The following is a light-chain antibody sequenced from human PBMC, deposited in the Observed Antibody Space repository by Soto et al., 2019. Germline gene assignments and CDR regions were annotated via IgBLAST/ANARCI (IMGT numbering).Light chain of an antibody. CDR1: SSDVGPYNY. J-gene: IGLJ2*01. CDR2: EVS. V-gene: IGLV2-14*01. CDR3: SSYTSDSTFLI. Sequence: QSALTQPASVSGSPGQSISISCTGTSSDVGPYNYVSWYQQHPGKAPKLMIFEVSNRPSGVSNRFSGSKSGYTASPTISGLQPEDEAEYYCSSYTSDSTFLIFGGGTKLTVL.